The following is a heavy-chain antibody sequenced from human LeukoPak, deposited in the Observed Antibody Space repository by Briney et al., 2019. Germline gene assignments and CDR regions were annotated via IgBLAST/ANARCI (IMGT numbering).Heavy chain of an antibody. D-gene: IGHD3-10*01. CDR1: GGSISSYY. CDR2: IYYSGST. Sequence: SETLLLTCTVSGGSISSYYWSWIRQPPGKGLEWIGYIYYSGSTNYNPSLKSRVTISVDTSKHQFSLKLSSVTAADTAVYYCARHPLAWFGEDKYYFDYWGQGTLVTVSS. CDR3: ARHPLAWFGEDKYYFDY. J-gene: IGHJ4*02. V-gene: IGHV4-59*08.